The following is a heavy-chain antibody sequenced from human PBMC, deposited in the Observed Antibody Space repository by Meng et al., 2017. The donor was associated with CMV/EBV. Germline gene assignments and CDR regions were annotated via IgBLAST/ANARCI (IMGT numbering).Heavy chain of an antibody. CDR3: ARSSSWYFQTDYYYYGMDV. D-gene: IGHD6-13*01. CDR1: GFTFSSYE. J-gene: IGHJ6*02. V-gene: IGHV3-48*03. CDR2: ISSSGSTI. Sequence: GRSLRLSCAASGFTFSSYEMNWVRQAPGKGLEWVSYISSSGSTIYYADSVKGRFTISRDNAKNSLYLQMNSLRAEDTADYYCARSSSWYFQTDYYYYGMDVWGQGTTVTVSS.